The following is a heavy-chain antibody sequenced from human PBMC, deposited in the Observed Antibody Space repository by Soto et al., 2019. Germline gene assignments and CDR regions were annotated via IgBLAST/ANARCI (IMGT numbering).Heavy chain of an antibody. D-gene: IGHD3-3*01. V-gene: IGHV1-3*01. CDR2: INAGNGNT. J-gene: IGHJ6*02. CDR3: ASDFWSGYPYYYYYGMGV. CDR1: GYTFTSYA. Sequence: ASVKVSCKASGYTFTSYAMHWVRQAPGQRLEWMGWINAGNGNTKYSQKFQGRVTITRDTSASTAYMELSSLRSEDTAVYYCASDFWSGYPYYYYYGMGVWGQGTTVTVPS.